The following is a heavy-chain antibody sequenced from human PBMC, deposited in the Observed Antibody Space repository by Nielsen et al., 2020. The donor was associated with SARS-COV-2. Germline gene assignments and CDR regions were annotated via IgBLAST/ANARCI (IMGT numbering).Heavy chain of an antibody. V-gene: IGHV4-59*01. CDR2: IYYSGST. CDR3: ARGYELGFKYYFDY. Sequence: WIRQPPGKGLEWMGYIYYSGSTNYNPSLKSRVSISVDTSKNQFSLKVRSVTAADTAVYYCARGYELGFKYYFDYWGQGTLVTVSS. D-gene: IGHD2-2*01. J-gene: IGHJ4*02.